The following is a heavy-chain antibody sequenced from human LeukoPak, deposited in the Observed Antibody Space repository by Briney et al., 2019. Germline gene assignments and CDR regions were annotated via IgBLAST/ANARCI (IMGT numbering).Heavy chain of an antibody. J-gene: IGHJ4*02. CDR1: GYTFSSYD. Sequence: ASVKVSCKASGYTFSSYDINWVRQASGQGLEWMGWMNPNSGNIGYARKFQGRITMTRNTSVSTGYMELSSLSSEDTAVYYCARGKSGSWLQLLDYWGQGSLVTVSS. CDR2: MNPNSGNI. D-gene: IGHD5-24*01. CDR3: ARGKSGSWLQLLDY. V-gene: IGHV1-8*01.